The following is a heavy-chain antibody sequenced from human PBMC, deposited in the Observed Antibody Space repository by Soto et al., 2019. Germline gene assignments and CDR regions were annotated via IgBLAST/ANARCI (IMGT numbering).Heavy chain of an antibody. CDR3: ALGTECYYHDLVAV. Sequence: SETLSLTCAVSGGSITNTNWWTWVRQPPGKGLEWIGEINHSGSTNYNPSLKSRVTISIDKPKNQFSLKLISVTAADTAVYYCALGTECYYHDLVAVSSQRPTVTVSS. J-gene: IGHJ6*02. CDR2: INHSGST. D-gene: IGHD1-26*01. V-gene: IGHV4-4*02. CDR1: GGSITNTNW.